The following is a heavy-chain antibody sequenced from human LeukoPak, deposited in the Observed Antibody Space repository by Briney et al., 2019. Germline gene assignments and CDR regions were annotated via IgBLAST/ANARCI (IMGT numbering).Heavy chain of an antibody. D-gene: IGHD2-2*01. CDR3: ARAGGYIVVVPAARFDY. V-gene: IGHV3-21*01. CDR1: GFTFSSYS. Sequence: GGSLRLSCAASGFTFSSYSMNWVRQAPGKGLEWVSSISSSSSYIYYADSVKGRFTISRDNAKNSLYLQMNSLRAEDTAVYYCARAGGYIVVVPAARFDYWGQGTLVTVSS. CDR2: ISSSSSYI. J-gene: IGHJ4*02.